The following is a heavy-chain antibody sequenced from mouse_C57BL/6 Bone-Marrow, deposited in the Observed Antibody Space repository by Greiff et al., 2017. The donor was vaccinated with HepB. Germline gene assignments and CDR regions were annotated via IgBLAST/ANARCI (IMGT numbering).Heavy chain of an antibody. CDR3: ARKDYYGSRAWFAY. J-gene: IGHJ3*01. Sequence: VQLQQSGAELARPGASVKLSCKASGYTFTSYGISWVKQRTGQGLEWIGESYPRSGNTYYNEKFKGKATLTADKSSSTAYMELRSLTSEDSAVYFCARKDYYGSRAWFAYWGQGTLVTVSA. V-gene: IGHV1-81*01. CDR2: SYPRSGNT. D-gene: IGHD1-1*01. CDR1: GYTFTSYG.